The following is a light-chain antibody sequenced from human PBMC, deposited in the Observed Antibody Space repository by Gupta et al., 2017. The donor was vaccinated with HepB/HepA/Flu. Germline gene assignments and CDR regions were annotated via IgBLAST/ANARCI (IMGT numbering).Light chain of an antibody. V-gene: IGKV3-15*01. Sequence: EIVMTQSPATLSVSPGERATLSCRASQSVSSNLAWYQQKPGQAPRLLIYGASTRATDIPTRFSGSGSGTEFILTISSLQSEDFAVYYCQQYDNPRTFGQGTKVEIK. CDR2: GAS. CDR1: QSVSSN. J-gene: IGKJ1*01. CDR3: QQYDNPRT.